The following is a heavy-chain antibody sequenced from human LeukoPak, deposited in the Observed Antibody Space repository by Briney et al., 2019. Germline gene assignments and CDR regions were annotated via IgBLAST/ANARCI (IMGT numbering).Heavy chain of an antibody. CDR1: GGSISSSNW. D-gene: IGHD6-6*01. CDR3: ARHRGSSSLFDY. J-gene: IGHJ4*02. Sequence: PSGTLSLTCAVSGGSISSSNWWSWVRQPPGKGLEWIGSIYYSGSTYYNPSLKSRVTISVDTSKNQFSLKLSSVTAADTAVYYCARHRGSSSLFDYWGQGTLVTVSS. V-gene: IGHV4-4*02. CDR2: IYYSGST.